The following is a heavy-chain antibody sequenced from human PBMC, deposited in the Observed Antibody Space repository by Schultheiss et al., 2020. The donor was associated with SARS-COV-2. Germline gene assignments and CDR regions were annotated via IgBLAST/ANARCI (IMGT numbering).Heavy chain of an antibody. D-gene: IGHD6-6*01. CDR3: ARGPAARPFDY. J-gene: IGHJ4*02. V-gene: IGHV3-23*01. Sequence: GGSLRLSCAASGFTFSNAWMSWVRQAPGKGLEWVSAISGSGGSTYYADSVKGRFTISRDNSKNTLYLQMNSLRAEDTAVYYCARGPAARPFDYWGQGTLVTVSS. CDR2: ISGSGGST. CDR1: GFTFSNAW.